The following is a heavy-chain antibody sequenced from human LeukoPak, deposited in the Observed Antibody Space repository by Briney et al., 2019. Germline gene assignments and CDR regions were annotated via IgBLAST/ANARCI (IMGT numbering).Heavy chain of an antibody. CDR3: AKGAAAGKVDWFDP. Sequence: PGGSLRLSCEASGLSFTHYAMMWVRQAPGKGLQWISTLTGYGGAYYADSGEGRFIISRDISKNTMFLQMYSLRAEDTAVYYCAKGAAAGKVDWFDPWGQGTLVTVSS. J-gene: IGHJ5*02. CDR2: LTGYGGA. V-gene: IGHV3-23*01. CDR1: GLSFTHYA. D-gene: IGHD6-13*01.